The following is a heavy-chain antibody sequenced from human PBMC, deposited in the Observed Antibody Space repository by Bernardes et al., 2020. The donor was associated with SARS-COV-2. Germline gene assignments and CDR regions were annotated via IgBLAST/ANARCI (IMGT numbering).Heavy chain of an antibody. CDR1: GASIGRYY. Sequence: ETLSLTCTVSGASIGRYYWSWIRQPPGKGLEWIGYIYYTGSTNYNPSLKSRVTMSIGTSKTQFSLKLSSVTAADTAVYYCARHPPREWAVLGEFDYWGQGTLVTVSS. CDR2: IYYTGST. J-gene: IGHJ4*02. CDR3: ARHPPREWAVLGEFDY. V-gene: IGHV4-59*08. D-gene: IGHD1-26*01.